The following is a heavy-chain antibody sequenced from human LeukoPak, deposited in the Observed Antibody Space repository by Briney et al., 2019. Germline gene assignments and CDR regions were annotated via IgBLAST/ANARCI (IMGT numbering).Heavy chain of an antibody. V-gene: IGHV3-21*01. CDR1: GFTFNNYS. CDR3: ARDSGIYRTIDY. CDR2: ISSSSTYI. D-gene: IGHD1-26*01. Sequence: PGGSLRLSCVASGFTFNNYSMNWVRQAPGKGREWVSSISSSSTYIYHADSVKGRFTISRDNAKNSLYLQMNSLRAEDTAVYYCARDSGIYRTIDYWGQGTLVTVSS. J-gene: IGHJ4*02.